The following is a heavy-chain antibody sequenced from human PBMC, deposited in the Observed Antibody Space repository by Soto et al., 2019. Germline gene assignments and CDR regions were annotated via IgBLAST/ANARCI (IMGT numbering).Heavy chain of an antibody. CDR3: RRSSRSGTDV. CDR1: GGSIRSSSY. D-gene: IGHD6-13*01. CDR2: IYSTGST. Sequence: QLQLQESGPGLVKPSETLSLTCSVSGGSIRSSSYWGWIREPPGKWLEWIGSIYSTGSTYYNPSLKSPVTISVDTSKNQFSLNLISVTAADTAVYYCRRSSRSGTDVWGQGTALTVSS. V-gene: IGHV4-39*01. J-gene: IGHJ6*02.